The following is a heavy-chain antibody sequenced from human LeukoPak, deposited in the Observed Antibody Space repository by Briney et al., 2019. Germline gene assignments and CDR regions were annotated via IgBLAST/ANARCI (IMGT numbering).Heavy chain of an antibody. D-gene: IGHD3-22*01. J-gene: IGHJ4*02. V-gene: IGHV1-69*04. CDR1: GGTFSSYA. CDR3: ARDPPTYYYDSSGYDQLRFDY. CDR2: IIPILGIA. Sequence: GASVKVSCKASGGTFSSYAISWVRQAPGQGLEWMGRIIPILGIANYAQKFQGRVTITADKSTSTAYMELSSLRSEDTAVYYCARDPPTYYYDSSGYDQLRFDYWGQGTLVTVSS.